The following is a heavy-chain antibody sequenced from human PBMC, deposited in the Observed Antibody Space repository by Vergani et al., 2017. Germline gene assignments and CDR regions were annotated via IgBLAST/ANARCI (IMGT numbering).Heavy chain of an antibody. Sequence: EVQLVESGGGLVQPGGSLRLSCAASGFTFSSYWMHWVRQAPGKGLVWVSRINSDGSSTSYADSVKGRFTISRDNAKNTLYLQMNRLRAEDTAVYYCARGGGGYCSSTSCYAFDYWGQGTLVTVSS. J-gene: IGHJ4*02. V-gene: IGHV3-74*01. D-gene: IGHD2-2*01. CDR3: ARGGGGYCSSTSCYAFDY. CDR1: GFTFSSYW. CDR2: INSDGSST.